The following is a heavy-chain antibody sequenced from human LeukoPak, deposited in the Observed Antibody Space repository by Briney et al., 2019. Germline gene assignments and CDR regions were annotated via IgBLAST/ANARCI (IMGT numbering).Heavy chain of an antibody. CDR2: IKQDGSEK. Sequence: PGGSLRLSCAASGFTFSSYWMSWVRQAPGKGLEWVANIKQDGSEKYYVDSVKGRFTISRDNAKNSLYLQMNSLRAEDTAVYYCARTTEAPPEYFDYWGQGTLVTVSS. CDR3: ARTTEAPPEYFDY. CDR1: GFTFSSYW. V-gene: IGHV3-7*01. J-gene: IGHJ4*02. D-gene: IGHD1-14*01.